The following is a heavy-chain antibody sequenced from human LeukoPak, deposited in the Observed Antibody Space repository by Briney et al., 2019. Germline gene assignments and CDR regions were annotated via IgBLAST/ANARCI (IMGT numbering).Heavy chain of an antibody. D-gene: IGHD3-10*01. CDR1: GFKFSDHY. V-gene: IGHV3-72*01. CDR3: ASDPLWFGGSGDYYGMDV. Sequence: GGSLRLSCAASGFKFSDHYIDWVRQAPGKGLEWVGRSRNKASSYTTEYAASVEGRFTISRDVSESSLYLQMNSLRTEDTAVYYCASDPLWFGGSGDYYGMDVWGQGTTVTVSS. CDR2: SRNKASSYTT. J-gene: IGHJ6*02.